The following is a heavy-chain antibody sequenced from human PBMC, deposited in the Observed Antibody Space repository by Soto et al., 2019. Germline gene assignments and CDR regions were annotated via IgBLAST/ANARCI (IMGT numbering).Heavy chain of an antibody. D-gene: IGHD2-2*02. CDR3: ARDPGYCSSTSCYSLDY. J-gene: IGHJ4*02. V-gene: IGHV1-69*01. CDR1: GGTFSSYA. CDR2: IIPIFGTA. Sequence: QVQLVQSGAEVKKPGSSVKVSCKASGGTFSSYAISWVRQAPGQGPEWMGGIIPIFGTANYAQKFQGRVTITADESTSTAYMELSSLRSEDTAVYYCARDPGYCSSTSCYSLDYWGQGTLVTVSS.